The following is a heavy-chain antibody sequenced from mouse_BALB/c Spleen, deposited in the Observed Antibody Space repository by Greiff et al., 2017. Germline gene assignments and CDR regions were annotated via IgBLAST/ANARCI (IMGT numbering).Heavy chain of an antibody. Sequence: EVMLVESGGGLVKLGGSLKLSCAASGFTFSSYYMSWVRQTPEKRLELVAAINSNGGSTYYPDTVKGRFTISRDNAKNTLYLQMSSLKSEDTALYYCARRTMVTWAMDYWGQGTSVTVSS. CDR2: INSNGGST. V-gene: IGHV5-6-2*01. J-gene: IGHJ4*01. CDR3: ARRTMVTWAMDY. D-gene: IGHD2-1*01. CDR1: GFTFSSYY.